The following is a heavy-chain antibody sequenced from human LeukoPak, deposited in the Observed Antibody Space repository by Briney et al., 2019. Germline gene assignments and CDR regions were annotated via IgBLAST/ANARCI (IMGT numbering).Heavy chain of an antibody. Sequence: GGSLRLSCAASGFTFSSYGMHWVRQAPGKGLEWVAFIRYDGSNKYYADSVKGRFTISRDNSKNTLYLQMNSLRAEDTAVYHCAIQLELHNAFDIWGQGTMVTVSS. CDR1: GFTFSSYG. V-gene: IGHV3-30*02. CDR3: AIQLELHNAFDI. J-gene: IGHJ3*02. D-gene: IGHD1-7*01. CDR2: IRYDGSNK.